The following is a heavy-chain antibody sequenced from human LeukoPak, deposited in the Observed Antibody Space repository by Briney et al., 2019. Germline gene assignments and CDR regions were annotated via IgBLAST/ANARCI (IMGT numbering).Heavy chain of an antibody. V-gene: IGHV4-39*01. CDR3: ARLEGGYIAAYWFDP. CDR2: IYHSGST. J-gene: IGHJ5*02. Sequence: SETLSLTCTVSGGSISSGSYYWGWIRQPPGKGLEWIGSIYHSGSTYYNPSLKSRVTISVDTSKNQFSLKLSSVTAADTAVYYCARLEGGYIAAYWFDPWGQGTLVTVSS. CDR1: GGSISSGSYY. D-gene: IGHD6-13*01.